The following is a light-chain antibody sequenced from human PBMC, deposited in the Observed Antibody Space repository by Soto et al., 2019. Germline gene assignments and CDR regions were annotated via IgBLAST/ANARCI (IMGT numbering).Light chain of an antibody. J-gene: IGLJ2*01. V-gene: IGLV1-47*01. Sequence: QSVLTQPPSASGTPGQRVTISCSGSSSNIGSNYVYWYQQLPGTAPKLLIYRNKQRPSGVRDRFDGSKYGTSASLAISGLRSEDEADYCCAAWDQSLSAVVFGGGTKLTL. CDR3: AAWDQSLSAVV. CDR1: SSNIGSNY. CDR2: RNK.